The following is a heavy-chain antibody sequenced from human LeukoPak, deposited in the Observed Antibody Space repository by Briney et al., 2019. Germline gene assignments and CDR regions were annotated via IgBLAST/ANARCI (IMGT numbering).Heavy chain of an antibody. J-gene: IGHJ6*02. V-gene: IGHV1-3*01. CDR2: INAGNGNT. Sequence: ASVNVSCKASGYTFPSYAMHWVRQAPGQTLKCMGWINAGNGNTKYSQKFQGRVTITRDTSANTAYMELSSLRSEDTAVYYCARGLHPYYYYDSSGYYRSGYYGMDVWGQGTTVTVSS. D-gene: IGHD3-22*01. CDR3: ARGLHPYYYYDSSGYYRSGYYGMDV. CDR1: GYTFPSYA.